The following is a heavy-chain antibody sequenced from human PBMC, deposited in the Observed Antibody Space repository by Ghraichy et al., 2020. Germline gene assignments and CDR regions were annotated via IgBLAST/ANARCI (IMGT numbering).Heavy chain of an antibody. CDR2: ISGSANSI. CDR1: GFTFSSYA. D-gene: IGHD3-16*01. CDR3: AKCQSTSSPCLNFDY. V-gene: IGHV3-23*01. J-gene: IGHJ4*02. Sequence: GGSLRLSCAASGFTFSSYAMSWVRQAPGKGLEWVSGISGSANSIYYADSVKGRFTISRDNSKNTLYLQMNSLKAEDTAVYYCAKCQSTSSPCLNFDYWGQGTLLTVSS.